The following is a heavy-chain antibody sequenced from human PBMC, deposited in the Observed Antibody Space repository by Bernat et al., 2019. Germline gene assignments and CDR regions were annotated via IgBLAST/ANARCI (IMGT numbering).Heavy chain of an antibody. V-gene: IGHV3-15*07. Sequence: EVQLVESGGGLAKPGGSLRLSCAASGFTFNNAWMNWVRQAPGKGLEWGGRIKTKADRGTTDYAAPVKGRFTISRDDSKNTLYLQMNNLKTEDTAVYYCTTEIRGVTAPTWGQGTLITVSS. J-gene: IGHJ4*02. D-gene: IGHD2-21*02. CDR3: TTEIRGVTAPT. CDR1: GFTFNNAW. CDR2: IKTKADRGTT.